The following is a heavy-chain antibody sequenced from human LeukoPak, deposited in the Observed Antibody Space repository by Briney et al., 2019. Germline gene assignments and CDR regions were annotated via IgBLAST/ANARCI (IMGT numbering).Heavy chain of an antibody. CDR1: GDTFSRIGVA. CDR2: SYYKSKWEN. Sequence: SQTLSLTCAISGDTFSRIGVAWNWIRQSPSRGLEWLGRSYYKSKWENDYAVSLKGRVIINPDTSKNQFSLQLKSVTPEDTAVYYCSRASGTFHYFDYWGQGTLVIVSS. J-gene: IGHJ4*02. D-gene: IGHD1-26*01. CDR3: SRASGTFHYFDY. V-gene: IGHV6-1*01.